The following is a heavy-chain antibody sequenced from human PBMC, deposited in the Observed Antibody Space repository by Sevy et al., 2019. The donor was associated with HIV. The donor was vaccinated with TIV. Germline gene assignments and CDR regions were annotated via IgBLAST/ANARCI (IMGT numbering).Heavy chain of an antibody. CDR3: AKWDADRRWFFDY. J-gene: IGHJ4*02. CDR1: GFTFSSYN. D-gene: IGHD1-26*01. CDR2: ISSGSSYV. Sequence: GGSLRLSCVASGFTFSSYNMNWVRQAPGKGLEWVSPISSGSSYVYHADSVKGRFTISRDNAKNSLYLQMNSLRAEDTAVYYCAKWDADRRWFFDYWGQGTLVTVSS. V-gene: IGHV3-21*06.